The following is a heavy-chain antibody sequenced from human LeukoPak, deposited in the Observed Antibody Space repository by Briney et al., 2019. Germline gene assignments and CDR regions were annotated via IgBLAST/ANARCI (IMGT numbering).Heavy chain of an antibody. CDR3: ARDLGGGYDPNNFYYDRMDV. Sequence: GGSLRLSCGASGFTFSSYAMHWVRQAPGKGLEWVSVISYDGSNKYYADSVKGRFTISRDNSKNTLYLQMNSLRAEDTAVYYCARDLGGGYDPNNFYYDRMDVWGQGTTVTVSS. CDR1: GFTFSSYA. V-gene: IGHV3-30-3*01. J-gene: IGHJ6*02. D-gene: IGHD5-12*01. CDR2: ISYDGSNK.